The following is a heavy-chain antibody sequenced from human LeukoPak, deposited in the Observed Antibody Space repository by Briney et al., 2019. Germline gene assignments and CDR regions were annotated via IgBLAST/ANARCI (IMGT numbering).Heavy chain of an antibody. CDR3: ARTTSMSYVGDAFDI. D-gene: IGHD1-26*01. CDR1: GFTFSSYW. J-gene: IGHJ3*02. V-gene: IGHV3-74*01. Sequence: PGGSLRLSCAASGFTFSSYWIHWVRQAPGKGLVWVSRINSDGSGTTYADSVKGRFTISRDNVKNTLYLQMNSLRAEDTAVYYCARTTSMSYVGDAFDIWDQGTMVTVSS. CDR2: INSDGSGT.